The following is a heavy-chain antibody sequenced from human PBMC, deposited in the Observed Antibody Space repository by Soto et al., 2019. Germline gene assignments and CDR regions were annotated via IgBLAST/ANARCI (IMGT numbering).Heavy chain of an antibody. Sequence: SETLSLTCTVSGGSISSYYWSWIQQPPGKGLEWTGYIYYSGSTNYNPSLKSRVTISVDTSKNQFSLKLSSVTAADTAVYYRARHPFLNYDYIWGNNAFDIWGQGTMVTVSS. V-gene: IGHV4-59*08. CDR1: GGSISSYY. J-gene: IGHJ3*02. CDR2: IYYSGST. CDR3: ARHPFLNYDYIWGNNAFDI. D-gene: IGHD3-16*01.